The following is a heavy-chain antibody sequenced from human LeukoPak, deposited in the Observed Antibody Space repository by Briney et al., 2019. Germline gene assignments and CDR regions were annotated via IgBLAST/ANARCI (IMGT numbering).Heavy chain of an antibody. CDR1: GYTFTSYG. V-gene: IGHV1-18*01. CDR3: ARYYYGSGTFDY. Sequence: ASVKVSCKASGYTFTSYGISWVRQAPGQGLEWMGWISAYNGNANYARKLQGRVTMTTDTSTSTAYMELRSLRSDDTAVYYCARYYYGSGTFDYWGQGTLVTVSS. D-gene: IGHD3-10*01. J-gene: IGHJ4*02. CDR2: ISAYNGNA.